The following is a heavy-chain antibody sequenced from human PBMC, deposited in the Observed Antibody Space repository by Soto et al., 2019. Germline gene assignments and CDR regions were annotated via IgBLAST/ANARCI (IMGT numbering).Heavy chain of an antibody. V-gene: IGHV3-21*01. CDR1: GFTFSSYS. D-gene: IGHD4-17*01. J-gene: IGHJ4*02. CDR3: ARDPTVTTTAFDY. Sequence: EVQLMESGGGLVKPGGSLRLSCAASGFTFSSYSMNWVRQAPGKGLEWVSSISSSSSYIYYADSVKGRFTISRDNAKNSLYLQMNSLRAEDTAVYYCARDPTVTTTAFDYWGQGTLVTVSS. CDR2: ISSSSSYI.